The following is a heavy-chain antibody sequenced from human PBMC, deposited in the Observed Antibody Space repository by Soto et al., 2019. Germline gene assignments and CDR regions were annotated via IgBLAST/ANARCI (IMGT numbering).Heavy chain of an antibody. CDR3: ATVIAVAGPGGWFDP. CDR2: FDPEYGET. CDR1: GYTLTELS. Sequence: ASVKVSCKSSGYTLTELSIHWVRQAPGKGLECMGGFDPEYGETIYAQKFQGRVTMTEDTSTDTAYMELSSLRSEDTAVYYCATVIAVAGPGGWFDPWGQGTLVTVSS. D-gene: IGHD6-19*01. V-gene: IGHV1-24*01. J-gene: IGHJ5*02.